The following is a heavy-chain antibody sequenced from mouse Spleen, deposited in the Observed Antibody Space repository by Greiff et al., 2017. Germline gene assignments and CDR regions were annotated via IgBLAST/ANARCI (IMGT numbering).Heavy chain of an antibody. V-gene: IGHV1-42*01. CDR3: ASHYRPGAWFAY. Sequence: VQLQQSGPELVKPGASVKISCKASGYSFTGYYMNWVKLSPEKSLEWIGEINPSTGGTTYNQKFKAKATLTVDKSSSTAYMQLKSLTSEDSAVYYCASHYRPGAWFAYWGQGTLVTVSA. J-gene: IGHJ3*01. CDR2: INPSTGGT. D-gene: IGHD2-14*01. CDR1: GYSFTGYY.